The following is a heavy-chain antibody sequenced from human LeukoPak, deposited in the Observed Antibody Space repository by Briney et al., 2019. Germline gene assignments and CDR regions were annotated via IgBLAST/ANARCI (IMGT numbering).Heavy chain of an antibody. D-gene: IGHD3-22*01. CDR2: INPNSGGT. Sequence: ASVKVSCKASGYTFTGYYMHWVRQAPGQGLEWMGWINPNSGGTNYAQKFQGRVTMTRDTSISTAYMELSRLRSDDTAVYYCARTNPTYYYDSSRYYPGGYWGQGTLVTVSS. V-gene: IGHV1-2*02. CDR3: ARTNPTYYYDSSRYYPGGY. J-gene: IGHJ4*02. CDR1: GYTFTGYY.